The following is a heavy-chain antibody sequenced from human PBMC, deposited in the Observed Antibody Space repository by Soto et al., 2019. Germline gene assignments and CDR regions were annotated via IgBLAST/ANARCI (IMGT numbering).Heavy chain of an antibody. CDR3: ARDVYCSSTSCFGGLNYFDY. CDR1: GGSISSGDYY. Sequence: SAPLSLTCTVSGGSISSGDYYWSWIRQPPGKGLEWIGYIYYSGSTYYNPSLKSRVTISVDTSKNQFSLKLSSVTAADTAVYYCARDVYCSSTSCFGGLNYFDYWGQGTLVTVSS. J-gene: IGHJ4*02. CDR2: IYYSGST. D-gene: IGHD2-2*01. V-gene: IGHV4-30-4*01.